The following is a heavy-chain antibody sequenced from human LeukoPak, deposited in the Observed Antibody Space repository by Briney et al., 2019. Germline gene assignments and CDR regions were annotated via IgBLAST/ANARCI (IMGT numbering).Heavy chain of an antibody. V-gene: IGHV1-2*02. Sequence: ASVKVPCTASGYTFTGYYMHWVRQAPGQGLEWMGWINPNSGGTNYAQKFQGRVTMTRDTSISTAYMELSRLRSDATAVYYCARGAPYTPPSGWFDTWGQGTLVTVSS. CDR2: INPNSGGT. J-gene: IGHJ5*02. CDR1: GYTFTGYY. CDR3: ARGAPYTPPSGWFDT. D-gene: IGHD4/OR15-4a*01.